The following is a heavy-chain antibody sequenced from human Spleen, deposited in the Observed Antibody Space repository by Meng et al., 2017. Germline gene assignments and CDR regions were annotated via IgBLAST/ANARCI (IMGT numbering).Heavy chain of an antibody. CDR3: ARDSYYYDSSGYYQSNAFDI. V-gene: IGHV3-33*01. CDR2: IWYDGSNK. Sequence: GGSLRLSCAASGFTFSSYGMHWVRQAPGKGLEWVAVIWYDGSNKYYADSVKGRFTISRDNSKNTLYLQMNSLRTEDTAVYYCARDSYYYDSSGYYQSNAFDIWGQGTMVTVSS. CDR1: GFTFSSYG. J-gene: IGHJ3*02. D-gene: IGHD3-22*01.